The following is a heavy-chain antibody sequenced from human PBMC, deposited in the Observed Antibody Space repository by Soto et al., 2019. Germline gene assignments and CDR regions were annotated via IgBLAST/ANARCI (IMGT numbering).Heavy chain of an antibody. CDR3: ARATLRYSSGWPPNYFDY. J-gene: IGHJ4*02. CDR2: IYYSGST. D-gene: IGHD6-19*01. CDR1: GGSISSYY. Sequence: PSETLSLTCTVSGGSISSYYWSWIRQPPGKGLEWIGYIYYSGSTNYNPSLKSRVTISVDTSKNQFSLKLSSVTAADTAVYYCARATLRYSSGWPPNYFDYWGQGTLVTV. V-gene: IGHV4-59*01.